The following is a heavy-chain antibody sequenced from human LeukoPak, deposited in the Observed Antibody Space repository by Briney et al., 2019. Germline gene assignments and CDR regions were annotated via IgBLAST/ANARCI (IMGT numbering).Heavy chain of an antibody. CDR2: ISGSGGST. J-gene: IGHJ4*02. Sequence: GGSLRLSCAASGFTFSSYAMSWVRQAPGKGLEWVSAISGSGGSTYYADSAKGRFTISRDNSKNTLYLQMNSLRAEDTAVYYCAKDRRIAVAGNYFDYWGQGTLVTVSS. CDR3: AKDRRIAVAGNYFDY. V-gene: IGHV3-23*01. D-gene: IGHD6-19*01. CDR1: GFTFSSYA.